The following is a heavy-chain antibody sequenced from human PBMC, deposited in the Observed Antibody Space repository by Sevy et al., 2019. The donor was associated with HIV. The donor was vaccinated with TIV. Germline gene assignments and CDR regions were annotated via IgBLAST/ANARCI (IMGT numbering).Heavy chain of an antibody. CDR1: GFTFSSYW. D-gene: IGHD6-19*01. CDR3: ASGTAAAWGKAVAGNGGYYYYGMDV. CDR2: INSDGSST. J-gene: IGHJ6*02. Sequence: GSLRLSCAASGFTFSSYWMHWVRQAPGKGLVWVSRINSDGSSTSYADSVKGRFTISRDNAKNTLYLQMNSLRAEDTAVYYCASGTAAAWGKAVAGNGGYYYYGMDVWGQGTTVTVSS. V-gene: IGHV3-74*01.